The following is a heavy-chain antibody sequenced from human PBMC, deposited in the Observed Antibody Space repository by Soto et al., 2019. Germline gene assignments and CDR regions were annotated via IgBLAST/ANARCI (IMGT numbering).Heavy chain of an antibody. CDR2: INPNSGGT. CDR3: ARGELWLRDYYCGMDV. CDR1: GYTFTGYY. D-gene: IGHD3-10*01. V-gene: IGHV1-2*04. J-gene: IGHJ6*02. Sequence: ASVKVSCKASGYTFTGYYMHWVRQAPGQGLEWMGWINPNSGGTNYAQKFQGWVTMTRDTSISTAYMELSRLRSDDTAVYYCARGELWLRDYYCGMDVWGQGTKVTVSS.